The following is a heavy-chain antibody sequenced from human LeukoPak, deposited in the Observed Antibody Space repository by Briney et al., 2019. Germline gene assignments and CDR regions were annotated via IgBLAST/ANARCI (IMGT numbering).Heavy chain of an antibody. J-gene: IGHJ4*02. D-gene: IGHD4-23*01. CDR2: ISYDGNDK. V-gene: IGHV3-30*03. CDR1: GFTFSTYG. Sequence: GGSLRLFCAASGFTFSTYGMHWARQAPGKGLDWVAVISYDGNDKYYADSVKGRFTISRDNSKNTLYLQMNSLRAEDTAVYYCASVINSVTTFESWGQGTLVTVSS. CDR3: ASVINSVTTFES.